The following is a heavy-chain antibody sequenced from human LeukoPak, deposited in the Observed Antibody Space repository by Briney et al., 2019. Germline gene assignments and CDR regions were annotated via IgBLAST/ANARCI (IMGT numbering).Heavy chain of an antibody. V-gene: IGHV1-46*01. CDR1: GYTFTSYY. Sequence: ASVKVSCKASGYTFTSYYVHWVRQAPGQGLEWMGIINPSGGSTSYAQKFQGRVTMTRDTSTSTVYMELSSLRSEDTAVYYCARDPDYGGSPGAFDIWGQGTMVTVSS. J-gene: IGHJ3*02. CDR2: INPSGGST. CDR3: ARDPDYGGSPGAFDI. D-gene: IGHD4-23*01.